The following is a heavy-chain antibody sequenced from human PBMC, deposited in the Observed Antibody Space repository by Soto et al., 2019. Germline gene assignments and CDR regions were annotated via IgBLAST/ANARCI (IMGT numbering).Heavy chain of an antibody. Sequence: GESLKISCKGSGYSFTSYWISWVRQMPGKCLEWMWRIDPSDSYTNYSPSFQGHVTISADKSISTACLQWSSLKASDTAMYYCARMIAAAGDYYYGMDVWGQGTTVTVSS. CDR1: GYSFTSYW. V-gene: IGHV5-10-1*01. D-gene: IGHD6-13*01. CDR3: ARMIAAAGDYYYGMDV. J-gene: IGHJ6*02. CDR2: IDPSDSYT.